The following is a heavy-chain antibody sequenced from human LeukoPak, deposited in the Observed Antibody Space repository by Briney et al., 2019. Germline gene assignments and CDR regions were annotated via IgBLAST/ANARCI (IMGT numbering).Heavy chain of an antibody. D-gene: IGHD5/OR15-5a*01. CDR1: GFTVSDNY. CDR3: ASGSRFDY. V-gene: IGHV3-53*04. Sequence: GGSLRLSCAASGFTVSDNYMSWVRQAPGKGLEWVSVIYSGGSIYYTDSVEGRFTISRHNSKNTLYLQMNSLRTEDTAVYYWASGSRFDYWGQGTLVTVFS. CDR2: IYSGGSI. J-gene: IGHJ4*02.